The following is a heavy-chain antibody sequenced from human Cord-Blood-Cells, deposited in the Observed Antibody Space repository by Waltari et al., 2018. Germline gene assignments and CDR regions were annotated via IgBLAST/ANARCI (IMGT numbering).Heavy chain of an antibody. J-gene: IGHJ4*02. CDR3: ATAGYSSSFDY. CDR2: VDPEDGET. D-gene: IGHD6-13*01. CDR1: GYTFTAYI. Sequence: EVRLVQSGAEVKKPGATVKISCKVPGYTFTAYIMTWVQQAPGKGLEWMGLVDPEDGETIYAEKFQGRVTITADTSTDTAYMELSSLRSEDTAVYYCATAGYSSSFDYWGQGTLVTVSS. V-gene: IGHV1-69-2*01.